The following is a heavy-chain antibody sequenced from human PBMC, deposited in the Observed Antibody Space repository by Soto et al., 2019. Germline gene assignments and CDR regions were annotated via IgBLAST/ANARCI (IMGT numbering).Heavy chain of an antibody. Sequence: QVPLVQSGAEGKKPGASVKVSCKVSGYTLTDLSMQWVRQAPGKGLEWMGGFDPEDGETIYAQKFQGRVTMTEDTATDTAYMERSSLRSEDTAVYYCATHRSGRFLEWLPEGSLGYWGQVTLVTVSS. J-gene: IGHJ4*02. D-gene: IGHD3-3*01. CDR2: FDPEDGET. CDR3: ATHRSGRFLEWLPEGSLGY. CDR1: GYTLTDLS. V-gene: IGHV1-24*01.